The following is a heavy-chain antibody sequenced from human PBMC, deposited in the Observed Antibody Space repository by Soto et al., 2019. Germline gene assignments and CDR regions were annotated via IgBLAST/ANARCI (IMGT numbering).Heavy chain of an antibody. CDR3: ARGRKDYSSSWYVD. CDR2: INHSGST. V-gene: IGHV4-34*01. J-gene: IGHJ4*01. Sequence: QVQLQQWGAGLLKPSETLSLTCAVYGGSFSGYYWSWIRQPPGKGLEWIGEINHSGSTNYNPSLKSRVTISVDTSKNQFSLKLSSVTAADTAVYYCARGRKDYSSSWYVDWGLVSLVTVSS. D-gene: IGHD6-13*01. CDR1: GGSFSGYY.